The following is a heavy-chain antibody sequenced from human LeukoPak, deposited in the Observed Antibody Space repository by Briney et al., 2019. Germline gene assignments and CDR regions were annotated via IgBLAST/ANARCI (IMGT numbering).Heavy chain of an antibody. CDR1: GYTFPSYF. D-gene: IGHD2-2*01. Sequence: ASVKVSCKASGYTFPSYFMHWVRQAPGQGLEWMGIINPTGGSTTYAQKFQGRVTITRDTSASTAYMELSSLRSEDTAVYYCARQSSSTSCYGGSCYYYYGMDVWGQGTTVTVSS. J-gene: IGHJ6*02. CDR3: ARQSSSTSCYGGSCYYYYGMDV. CDR2: INPTGGST. V-gene: IGHV1-46*01.